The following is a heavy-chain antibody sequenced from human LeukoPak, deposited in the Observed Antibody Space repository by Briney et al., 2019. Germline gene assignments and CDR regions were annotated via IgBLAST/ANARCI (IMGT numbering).Heavy chain of an antibody. CDR3: AREGSSSWAGFDY. CDR2: ISSSGSTI. J-gene: IGHJ4*02. V-gene: IGHV3-48*03. CDR1: GFTFSSYE. D-gene: IGHD6-13*01. Sequence: PGGSLRLSYAASGFTFSSYEMNWVRQAPGKGLEWLSYISSSGSTIYYADSVKGRFTISRDNAKNSLYLQMNSLRAEDTAVYYCAREGSSSWAGFDYWGQGTLVTVSS.